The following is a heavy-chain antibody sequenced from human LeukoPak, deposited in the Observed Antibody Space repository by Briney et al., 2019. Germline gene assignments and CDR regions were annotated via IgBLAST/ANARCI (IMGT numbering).Heavy chain of an antibody. Sequence: PSETLSLTCTVSGGSISSGGYYWSWIRQHPGRGLEWIGYIYYSGSTYYNPSLKSRVTISVDTSKNQFALKLSSVTASDTAMYYCASAGAKYDSSGYFGYWGQGTLVTVSS. J-gene: IGHJ4*02. CDR3: ASAGAKYDSSGYFGY. CDR1: GGSISSGGYY. D-gene: IGHD3-22*01. V-gene: IGHV4-31*03. CDR2: IYYSGST.